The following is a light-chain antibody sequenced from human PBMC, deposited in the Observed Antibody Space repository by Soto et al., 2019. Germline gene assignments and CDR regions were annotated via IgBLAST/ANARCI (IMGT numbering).Light chain of an antibody. CDR2: EVS. CDR1: SSDVGSYNL. V-gene: IGLV2-23*02. J-gene: IGLJ2*01. CDR3: CSYAGSNTGV. Sequence: QSALTQPASVSGSPGQSITISCTGTSSDVGSYNLVSWYQQHPGKAPKLMIYEVSKRPSGVSNRFSGSKSGNTASLTISGLQTEDEADYYCCSYAGSNTGVFGGGTKLTVL.